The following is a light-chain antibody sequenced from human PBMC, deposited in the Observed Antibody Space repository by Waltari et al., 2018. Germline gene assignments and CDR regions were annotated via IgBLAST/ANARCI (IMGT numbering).Light chain of an antibody. CDR1: QSVSSSY. Sequence: EIVLTQSPGTLSLSPGERATLSCRASQSVSSSYLAWYQQKPGQAPRLLSYGASSRATVIQDRFSGSGSGTDFTLTISRLEPEDFAVYYCQQYGSSPRTFGQGTKVEIK. CDR3: QQYGSSPRT. CDR2: GAS. J-gene: IGKJ1*01. V-gene: IGKV3-20*01.